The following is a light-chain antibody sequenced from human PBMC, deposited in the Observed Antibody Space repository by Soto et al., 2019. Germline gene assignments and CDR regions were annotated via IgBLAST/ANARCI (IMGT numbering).Light chain of an antibody. V-gene: IGLV2-23*01. CDR1: NSDVGSYYL. Sequence: QSALTQPASGSGSPGQSITISCTGTNSDVGSYYLVSWYQQHPGKPPELMIYEGSKRPSGVSSRFSGSKSDNTASLTISGLQTEDESDYDCCTYAADSTLVIFGGGTKLTVL. CDR3: CTYAADSTLVI. CDR2: EGS. J-gene: IGLJ2*01.